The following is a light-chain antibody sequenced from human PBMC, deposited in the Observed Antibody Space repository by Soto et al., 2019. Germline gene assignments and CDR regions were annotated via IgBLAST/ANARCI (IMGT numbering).Light chain of an antibody. J-gene: IGLJ1*01. V-gene: IGLV1-47*01. CDR3: ATWDDSLNGFYV. CDR2: RNN. Sequence: QSVLTQPPSASGTPGQGVTISWSGSTSNIGSNYVYWYQQLPGTAPKLLIYRNNQRPSGVPDRFSGSKSGTSASLAISGLRSDDEADYFCATWDDSLNGFYVFGTGTKLTDL. CDR1: TSNIGSNY.